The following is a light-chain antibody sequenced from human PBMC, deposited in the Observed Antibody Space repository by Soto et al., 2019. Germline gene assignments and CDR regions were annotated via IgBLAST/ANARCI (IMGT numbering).Light chain of an antibody. V-gene: IGKV1-27*01. CDR1: QAITNY. J-gene: IGKJ4*01. CDR3: QKYNSAPPL. Sequence: DIQMTQSPSSLSASVGDRVTITCRASQAITNYLAWYQQKPGKVPKLLIYAASTLQSGVPSRFSGSGSGTDFTLTINILQPEDVASYYCQKYNSAPPLFGGGTKVEIK. CDR2: AAS.